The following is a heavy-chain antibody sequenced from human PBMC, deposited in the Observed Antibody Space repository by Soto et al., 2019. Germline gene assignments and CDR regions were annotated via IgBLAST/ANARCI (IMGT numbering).Heavy chain of an antibody. V-gene: IGHV4-34*01. Sequence: KPSETLSLTCAFYCGSFIGYYWSWIRQPPGKGLEWIGEINHSGSTNYNPSLKSRVTISVDTSKNQFSLKLSSVTAADTAVYYCAISGDYDNYYYYGMDVWGQGTTVTVS. CDR1: CGSFIGYY. CDR3: AISGDYDNYYYYGMDV. J-gene: IGHJ6*02. CDR2: INHSGST. D-gene: IGHD4-17*01.